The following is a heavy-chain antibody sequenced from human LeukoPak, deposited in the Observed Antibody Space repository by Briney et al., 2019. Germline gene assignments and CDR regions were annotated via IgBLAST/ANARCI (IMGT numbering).Heavy chain of an antibody. V-gene: IGHV4-59*08. CDR3: ARVGITMVRGVIETNFDY. CDR2: IYYSGST. Sequence: PSETLSLTCTVSGGSISSYYWSWIRQPPGKGLEWIGYIYYSGSTNYNPSLKSRVTISVDTSKNQFSLRLSSVTAADTAVYYCARVGITMVRGVIETNFDYWGQGTLVTVSS. CDR1: GGSISSYY. D-gene: IGHD3-10*01. J-gene: IGHJ4*02.